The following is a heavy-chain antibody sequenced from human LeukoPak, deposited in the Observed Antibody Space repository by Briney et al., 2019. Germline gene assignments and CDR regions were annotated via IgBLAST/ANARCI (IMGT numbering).Heavy chain of an antibody. Sequence: ASVKVSCKASGYTFTSYDINWVRQATGQGLEWMGIINPSGGSTSYAQKFQGRVTMTRDMSTSTVYMELSSLRSEDTAVYYCARAPPQLAREYYFDYWGQGTLVTVSS. CDR2: INPSGGST. V-gene: IGHV1-46*01. D-gene: IGHD6-6*01. CDR3: ARAPPQLAREYYFDY. CDR1: GYTFTSYD. J-gene: IGHJ4*02.